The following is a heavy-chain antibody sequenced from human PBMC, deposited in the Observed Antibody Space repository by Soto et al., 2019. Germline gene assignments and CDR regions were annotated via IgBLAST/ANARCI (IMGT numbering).Heavy chain of an antibody. CDR1: GYTLTELS. D-gene: IGHD6-19*01. Sequence: GASVKVSCKVSGYTLTELSMHWVRQAPGKGLEWMGGFDPEDGETIYAQKFQGRVTMTEDTSTDTAYMELSSLRSEDTAVYYCATDLSSGWYYSFGYWGQGTLVTVSS. V-gene: IGHV1-24*01. CDR3: ATDLSSGWYYSFGY. J-gene: IGHJ4*02. CDR2: FDPEDGET.